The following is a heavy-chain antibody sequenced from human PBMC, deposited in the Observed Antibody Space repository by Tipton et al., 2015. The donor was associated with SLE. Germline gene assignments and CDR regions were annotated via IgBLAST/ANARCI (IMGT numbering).Heavy chain of an antibody. D-gene: IGHD1-26*01. CDR2: INPSAGYT. J-gene: IGHJ4*02. V-gene: IGHV1-46*01. CDR3: ARGSTRWQNIDY. CDR1: GYTFTNYH. Sequence: QLVQSGAEVKKPGASMKVSCEASGYTFTNYHMHWVRQAPGEGLEWMGIINPSAGYTSNAQKFQGRVTITSDTSTSTVHMELSSLRSDDTAVYFCARGSTRWQNIDYWGQGTLVTVSS.